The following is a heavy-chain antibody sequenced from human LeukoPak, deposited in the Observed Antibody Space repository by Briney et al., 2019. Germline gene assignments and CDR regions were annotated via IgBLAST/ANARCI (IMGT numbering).Heavy chain of an antibody. D-gene: IGHD1-26*01. J-gene: IGHJ4*02. V-gene: IGHV1-69*06. CDR1: GGTFSSYA. Sequence: GASVKVSCKASGGTFSSYAISWVRQAPGQGLEWMGGIIPIFGTANYAQKFQGRVTITADKSTSTAYMELSSLRSEDTAVYYCAREDVGAGFDYWGQGTLVTVSS. CDR3: AREDVGAGFDY. CDR2: IIPIFGTA.